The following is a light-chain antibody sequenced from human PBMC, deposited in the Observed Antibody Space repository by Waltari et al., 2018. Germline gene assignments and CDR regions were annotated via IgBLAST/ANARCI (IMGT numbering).Light chain of an antibody. CDR3: SSYTRTTPTTYV. CDR2: DVR. CDR1: SSDIGGYNY. Sequence: QSALTQPASVSGSLGQSITISCTGTSSDIGGYNYVSWHHQHPGKAPKLVIYDVRNRPSGVSHGSSGPKSGSTASLTISGLQAEDEADYFCSSYTRTTPTTYVFGTGTKVTVL. J-gene: IGLJ1*01. V-gene: IGLV2-14*01.